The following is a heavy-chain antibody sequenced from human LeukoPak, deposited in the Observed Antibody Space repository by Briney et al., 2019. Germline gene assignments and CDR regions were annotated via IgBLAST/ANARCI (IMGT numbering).Heavy chain of an antibody. D-gene: IGHD3-10*01. J-gene: IGHJ4*02. Sequence: GGSLRLSCAASGFSFSDYYMSWIRQAPGKGLEWVSWVSFISSPGNTTYYADSVKGRFTISRDNAKNSFLQMNSLRAEDTAVYYCARDGHAYGRGSPHYWGQGTLVSVSS. CDR2: ISSPGNTT. CDR1: GFSFSDYY. V-gene: IGHV3-11*01. CDR3: ARDGHAYGRGSPHY.